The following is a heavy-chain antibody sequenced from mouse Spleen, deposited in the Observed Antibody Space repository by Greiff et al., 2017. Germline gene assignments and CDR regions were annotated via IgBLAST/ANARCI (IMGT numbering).Heavy chain of an antibody. D-gene: IGHD1-2*01. CDR2: ILPGSGST. Sequence: LVESGAELMKPGASVKLSCKATGYTFTGYWIEWVKQMPGHGLEWIGEILPGSGSTNYNEKFKGKATFTADTSSNTAYMQLSSLTTEDSAIYYCAQLTTATDFYAMDYWGQGTSVTVSS. J-gene: IGHJ4*01. V-gene: IGHV1-9*01. CDR1: GYTFTGYW. CDR3: AQLTTATDFYAMDY.